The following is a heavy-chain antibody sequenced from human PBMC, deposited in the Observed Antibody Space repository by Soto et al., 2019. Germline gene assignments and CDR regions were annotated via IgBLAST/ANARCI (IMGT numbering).Heavy chain of an antibody. CDR1: GYTFTGYY. CDR2: INPNSGGT. CDR3: ARDQRRGYSGYALGY. D-gene: IGHD5-12*01. Sequence: ASVKVSCKASGYTFTGYYMHWVRQAPGQGLEWMGWINPNSGGTNYAQKFQGWVTMTRDTSISTAYMELSRLRSDDTAVYYCARDQRRGYSGYALGYWGQGTLVTVSS. V-gene: IGHV1-2*04. J-gene: IGHJ4*02.